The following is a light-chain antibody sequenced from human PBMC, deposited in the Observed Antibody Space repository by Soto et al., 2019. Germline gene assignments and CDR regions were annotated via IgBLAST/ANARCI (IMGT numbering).Light chain of an antibody. CDR3: QQYGRSPCT. Sequence: EIVLTQSPGTLSLSPGERATLSCRASHSVSSSYLTWYQQKPGQAPRLLIYGASSRATGIPDRFSGSGSGTDFTLTISRLEAEEFAVYYCQQYGRSPCTFGTGTNVDIK. J-gene: IGKJ3*01. CDR1: HSVSSSY. CDR2: GAS. V-gene: IGKV3-20*01.